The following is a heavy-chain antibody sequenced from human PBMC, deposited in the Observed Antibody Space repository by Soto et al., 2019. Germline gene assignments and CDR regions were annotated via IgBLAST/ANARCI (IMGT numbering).Heavy chain of an antibody. Sequence: ASVKVSCKASGGTFSSYAISWVRQAPGQGLEWMGGIIPIFGTANYAQKFQGRVTITADESTSTAYMELSSLRSEDTAVYYCARVGHCSGGSCYSGGWFDPWGQGTLVTVSS. J-gene: IGHJ5*02. CDR2: IIPIFGTA. D-gene: IGHD2-15*01. V-gene: IGHV1-69*13. CDR1: GGTFSSYA. CDR3: ARVGHCSGGSCYSGGWFDP.